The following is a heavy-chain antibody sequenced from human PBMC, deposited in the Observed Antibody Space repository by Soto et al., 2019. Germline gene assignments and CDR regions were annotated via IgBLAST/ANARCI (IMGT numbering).Heavy chain of an antibody. D-gene: IGHD3-3*01. Sequence: QVQLVQSGAEVMKPGASVKISCKASGYTFSNNYINWVRQAPGQGLEWVGLINPSGASTTYAQHLQSRVTMTRDTSTGTVYMELSSLKSDDTAVYYRARVYGQVKHDDLWSGYYDYWGQGTLVTVSS. CDR3: ARVYGQVKHDDLWSGYYDY. CDR2: INPSGAST. V-gene: IGHV1-46*01. CDR1: GYTFSNNY. J-gene: IGHJ4*02.